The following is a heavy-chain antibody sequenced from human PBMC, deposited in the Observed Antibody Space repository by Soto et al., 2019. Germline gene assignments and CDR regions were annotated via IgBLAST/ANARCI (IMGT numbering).Heavy chain of an antibody. V-gene: IGHV3-23*01. Sequence: VHLLESGGGVVQTGGSLRLSCLTSGFTFSSYAMTWVRQAPGKGLDWVSAITGSGDGTFYADAVKGRFTISRDNSKNTLFLKMNSLTVEDTALYFCATSIGALNENWGQGTLVTVSS. CDR2: ITGSGDGT. J-gene: IGHJ4*02. CDR3: ATSIGALNEN. CDR1: GFTFSSYA. D-gene: IGHD3-16*01.